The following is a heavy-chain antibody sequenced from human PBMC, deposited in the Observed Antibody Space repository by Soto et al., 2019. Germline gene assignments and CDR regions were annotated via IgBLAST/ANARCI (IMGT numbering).Heavy chain of an antibody. J-gene: IGHJ3*02. CDR1: GFTFSSYG. V-gene: IGHV3-33*08. Sequence: GGSLRLSCAASGFTFSSYGMHWVRQAPGKGLEWVAVIWYDGSNKYYADSVKGRFTISRDNSKNTLYLQMNSLRAEDTAVYYCARDHIATNDAFDIGGQGTRVPVSS. CDR3: ARDHIATNDAFDI. CDR2: IWYDGSNK. D-gene: IGHD1-26*01.